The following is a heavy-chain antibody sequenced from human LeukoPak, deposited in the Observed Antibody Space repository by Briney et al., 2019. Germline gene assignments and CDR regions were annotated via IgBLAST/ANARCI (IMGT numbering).Heavy chain of an antibody. CDR1: GGTFTSYA. Sequence: ASVKVSCKASGGTFTSYAISWVRQAPGHGLEWMGRIIPILGIAHYAQKFQGRVTITAAKSTSTAYRERSSLRSEDTAVYYCARDDCSGGSCYSDYWGQGTLVTVSS. J-gene: IGHJ4*02. CDR2: IIPILGIA. CDR3: ARDDCSGGSCYSDY. D-gene: IGHD2-15*01. V-gene: IGHV1-69*10.